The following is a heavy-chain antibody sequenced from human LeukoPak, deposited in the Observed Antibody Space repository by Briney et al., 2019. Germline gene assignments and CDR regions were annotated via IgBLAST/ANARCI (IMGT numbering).Heavy chain of an antibody. CDR2: ITTSGSMI. J-gene: IGHJ4*02. CDR3: ARDSPYGSFDY. Sequence: GGSLRLSCAASGFTFSDYYMSWIRQAPGKGLEWVSYITTSGSMIHYADSVKGRFTISRDNAKNSLYLQMNSLRAEDTAVYYCARDSPYGSFDYWGQGTLVTVSS. CDR1: GFTFSDYY. D-gene: IGHD3-10*01. V-gene: IGHV3-11*01.